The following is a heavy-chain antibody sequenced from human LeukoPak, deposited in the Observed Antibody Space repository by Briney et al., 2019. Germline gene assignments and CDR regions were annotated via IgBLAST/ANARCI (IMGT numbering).Heavy chain of an antibody. Sequence: PGGSLRLSCAASGSTFSSYWMHWVRQAPGKGLVWVSRISSDGSTTSYADSVKGRFTISRDNAKNTLYLQMNSLRAEDTAVYYCARGEGYNYFYYWGQGTLVTVSS. V-gene: IGHV3-74*01. CDR1: GSTFSSYW. D-gene: IGHD5-24*01. J-gene: IGHJ4*02. CDR2: ISSDGSTT. CDR3: ARGEGYNYFYY.